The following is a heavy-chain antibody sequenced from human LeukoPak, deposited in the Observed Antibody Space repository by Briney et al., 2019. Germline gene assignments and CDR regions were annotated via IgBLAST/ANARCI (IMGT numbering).Heavy chain of an antibody. CDR1: GYTFTSYD. Sequence: ASVKVSCKASGYTFTSYDINWVRQATGQGLEWMGWMNPNSGNTGYAQKFQGRVTMTRNTSISTAYMELSSLRSEDTAVYYCARGVGKHDTIDYWGQGTLVTASS. CDR2: MNPNSGNT. V-gene: IGHV1-8*01. J-gene: IGHJ4*02. D-gene: IGHD3-9*01. CDR3: ARGVGKHDTIDY.